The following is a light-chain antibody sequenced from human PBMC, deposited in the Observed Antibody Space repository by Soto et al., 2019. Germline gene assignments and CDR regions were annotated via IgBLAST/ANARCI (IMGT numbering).Light chain of an antibody. V-gene: IGKV3-20*01. Sequence: DIVLTQSPGTLSLSPGARAPPSCRASQSVSSSYLAWYQQKPGQAPRLLIYGASSRATGIPDRFSGSGSGTDFTLTISRLEPEDFSVYYCQQYGSSFQNTFGQGTRLEI. CDR1: QSVSSSY. CDR2: GAS. J-gene: IGKJ5*01. CDR3: QQYGSSFQNT.